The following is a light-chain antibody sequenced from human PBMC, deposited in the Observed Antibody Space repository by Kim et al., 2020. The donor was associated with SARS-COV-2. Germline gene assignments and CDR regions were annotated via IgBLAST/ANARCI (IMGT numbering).Light chain of an antibody. CDR2: GAS. V-gene: IGKV3-20*01. CDR3: QKYGSS. Sequence: EIVLTQSPVTLSLSPGETATLSCRASQSVSSSYLAWYQQKPGQAPRLLIYGASTRATGIPDRFSGSGSGTDFTLTISRLEPEDFAVYYCQKYGSSFGQCTKLEI. CDR1: QSVSSSY. J-gene: IGKJ2*01.